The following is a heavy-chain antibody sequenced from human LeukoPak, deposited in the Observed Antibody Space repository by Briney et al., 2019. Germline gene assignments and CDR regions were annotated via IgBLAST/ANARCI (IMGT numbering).Heavy chain of an antibody. CDR3: ARDHYDFWSGYYQLDY. Sequence: SQTLSLTCTVSGGSISSGSYYWSWIRQPAGKGLEWIGRIYTSGSTNYNPSLKSRVTISVDTSKNQFSLKLSSVTAADTAVYYCARDHYDFWSGYYQLDYWGQGTLVTVSS. J-gene: IGHJ4*02. V-gene: IGHV4-61*02. CDR1: GGSISSGSYY. CDR2: IYTSGST. D-gene: IGHD3-3*01.